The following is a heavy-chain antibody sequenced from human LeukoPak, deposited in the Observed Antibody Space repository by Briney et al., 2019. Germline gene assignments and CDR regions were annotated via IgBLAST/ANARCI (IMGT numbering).Heavy chain of an antibody. Sequence: GGSLRLSCAASGSTFSSYAMSWVRQAPGKGLEWVSAISGSGGSTYYADSVKGRFTISRDNSKNTLYLQMNSLRAEDTAVYYCANRYYDSSGYYHLWFDPWGQGTLVTVSS. CDR1: GSTFSSYA. D-gene: IGHD3-22*01. CDR3: ANRYYDSSGYYHLWFDP. CDR2: ISGSGGST. V-gene: IGHV3-23*01. J-gene: IGHJ5*02.